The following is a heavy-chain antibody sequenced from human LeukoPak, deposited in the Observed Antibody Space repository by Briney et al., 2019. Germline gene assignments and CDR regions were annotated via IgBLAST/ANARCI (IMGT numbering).Heavy chain of an antibody. CDR2: IYYSGST. V-gene: IGHV4-61*01. D-gene: IGHD3-10*01. CDR1: VGPSTSGPYY. J-gene: IGHJ3*02. CDR3: ARVEWFGELSPFD. Sequence: PSEPLSFTATASVGPSTSGPYYGTGFRQPPGEGLEWIGYIYYSGSTNYNPSLKSRVTISVDTSKNQFSLKLSSVTAADTAVYYCARVEWFGELSPFD.